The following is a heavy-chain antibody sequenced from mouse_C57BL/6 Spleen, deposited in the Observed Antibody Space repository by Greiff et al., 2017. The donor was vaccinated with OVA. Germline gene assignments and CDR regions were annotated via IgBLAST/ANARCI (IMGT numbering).Heavy chain of an antibody. D-gene: IGHD2-3*01. V-gene: IGHV1-26*01. J-gene: IGHJ1*03. CDR3: ARWNLYDGYLLWYFDV. Sequence: VQLKESGPELVKPGASVKISCKASGYTFTDYYMNWVKQSHGKSLEWIGDINPNNGGTSYNQKFKGKATLTVDKSSSTAYMELRSLTSEDSAVYYCARWNLYDGYLLWYFDVWGTGTTVTVSS. CDR2: INPNNGGT. CDR1: GYTFTDYY.